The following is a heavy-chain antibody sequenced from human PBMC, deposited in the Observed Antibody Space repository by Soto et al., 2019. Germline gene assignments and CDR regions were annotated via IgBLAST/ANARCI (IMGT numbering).Heavy chain of an antibody. D-gene: IGHD2-2*01. CDR3: ARMKARLGYCSSTSCSIYYYYGMDV. J-gene: IGHJ6*02. Sequence: PSETLSLTCAVYGGSFSGYYWSWIRQPPGKGLEWVGEINHSGRTNYNPSLKSRVTISVDTSKNQFSLKLSSVTAADTAVYYCARMKARLGYCSSTSCSIYYYYGMDVWGQGTTVTVSS. V-gene: IGHV4-34*01. CDR2: INHSGRT. CDR1: GGSFSGYY.